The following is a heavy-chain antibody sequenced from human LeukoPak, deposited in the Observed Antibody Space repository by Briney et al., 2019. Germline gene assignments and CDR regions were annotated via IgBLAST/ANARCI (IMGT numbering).Heavy chain of an antibody. CDR2: INPNSGGT. V-gene: IGHV1-2*06. J-gene: IGHJ4*02. CDR1: GYTFTGYY. CDR3: ARARVLRFLEWLPNS. D-gene: IGHD3-3*01. Sequence: ASVKVSCKASGYTFTGYYMHWVRQAPGQGLEWMGRINPNSGGTNYAQKFQGRVTMTRDTSISTAYMELSRLRSDDTAVYYCARARVLRFLEWLPNSWGQGTLVTVPS.